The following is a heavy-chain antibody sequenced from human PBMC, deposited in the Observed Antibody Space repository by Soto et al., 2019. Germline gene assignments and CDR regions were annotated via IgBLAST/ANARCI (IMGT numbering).Heavy chain of an antibody. CDR2: IDNSGGIT. J-gene: IGHJ4*02. D-gene: IGHD2-8*01. V-gene: IGHV3-23*05. CDR3: ARRTNGYFGY. Sequence: GGSLRLSCAAPGFTFSTYAMSWVRQAPGKGLEWVSTIDNSGGITYYADSVKGRFTISRDNSKNTLYLQMNSLRAEDTAVYYCARRTNGYFGYWGQGALVTVSS. CDR1: GFTFSTYA.